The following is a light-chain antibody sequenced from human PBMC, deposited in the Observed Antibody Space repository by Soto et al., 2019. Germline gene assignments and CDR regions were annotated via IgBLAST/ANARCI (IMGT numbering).Light chain of an antibody. J-gene: IGLJ3*02. CDR3: SSYTTSGTPV. V-gene: IGLV2-14*01. Sequence: QSALTQPASVSGSPGQSITISCTGTSSDVGGYNYLSWYQQNPGKAPKVMIYEVSNRPSGVSNRFSGSKSGNTASLTISGLQAEDEGDYYCSSYTTSGTPVFGGGTQLTVL. CDR1: SSDVGGYNY. CDR2: EVS.